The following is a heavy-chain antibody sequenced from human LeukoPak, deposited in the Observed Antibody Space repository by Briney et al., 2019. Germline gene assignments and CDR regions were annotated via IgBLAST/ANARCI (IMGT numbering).Heavy chain of an antibody. J-gene: IGHJ6*02. V-gene: IGHV3-30*02. CDR1: GFTFSSYG. CDR2: IRYDGSNK. CDR3: ATGRSSWYDYYYGMDV. D-gene: IGHD6-13*01. Sequence: TGGSLRLSCAASGFTFSSYGMHWVRQAPGKGLEWVAFIRYDGSNKYYADSVKGRFTISRDNSKNTLYLQMNRLRAEDTAVYYCATGRSSWYDYYYGMDVWGQGTTVTVSS.